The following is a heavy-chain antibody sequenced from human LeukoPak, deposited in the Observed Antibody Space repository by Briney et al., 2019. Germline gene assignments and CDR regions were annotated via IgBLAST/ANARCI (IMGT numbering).Heavy chain of an antibody. CDR3: ARDAVGSCSGTTCYARWFDP. CDR2: ISYSGNT. V-gene: IGHV4-59*11. Sequence: SGTLSLTCAVSGDSISNSHYWSWIRQPPGKGLEWIGYISYSGNTNYNPSLKSRVTISIDTSKNQFSLKLSSVTAADTAVYYCARDAVGSCSGTTCYARWFDPWGQGTLVTVSS. J-gene: IGHJ5*02. D-gene: IGHD2-2*01. CDR1: GDSISNSHY.